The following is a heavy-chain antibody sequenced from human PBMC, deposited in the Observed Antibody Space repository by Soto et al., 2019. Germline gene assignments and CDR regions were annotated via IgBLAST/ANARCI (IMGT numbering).Heavy chain of an antibody. D-gene: IGHD5-12*01. Sequence: PGGSLRLSCAASGFDFKSYEMDWVRQAPGKGLEWVAYIKSGASTIFYTDSVKGRFTISRDDVKNLLFLEMNNLSAEDTAVYYCVKEKSVMYSGYDAFDIWGHGTLVTVSS. J-gene: IGHJ3*02. V-gene: IGHV3-48*03. CDR3: VKEKSVMYSGYDAFDI. CDR2: IKSGASTI. CDR1: GFDFKSYE.